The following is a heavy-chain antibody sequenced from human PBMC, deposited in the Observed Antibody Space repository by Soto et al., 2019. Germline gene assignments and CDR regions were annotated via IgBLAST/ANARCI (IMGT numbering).Heavy chain of an antibody. J-gene: IGHJ4*02. V-gene: IGHV2-5*02. CDR2: IYWDDDK. CDR1: GFSLSTSGVG. Sequence: QITLKESGPTLVKPTQTLTLTCTFSGFSLSTSGVGVGWIRQPPGKALEWLALIYWDDDKRHSPSLKSRLTITKDTSKNPVVLTMTNMDPVDTSTYYCAHRRRWSYFDYWGQGTLVTVSS. CDR3: AHRRRWSYFDY. D-gene: IGHD2-15*01.